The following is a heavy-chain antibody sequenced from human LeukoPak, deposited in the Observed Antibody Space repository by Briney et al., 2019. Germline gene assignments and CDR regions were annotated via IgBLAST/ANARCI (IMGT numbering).Heavy chain of an antibody. Sequence: GASVKVSCKASGYTFTGHYMHWVRQAPGQGLEWMGWINPNSGVTKFAQRFQGRVTMTRDTSTSTAYLDLSSLRSDDTAVYYCATAVLYGGNDFDYWGQGTLVTVSS. CDR2: INPNSGVT. CDR3: ATAVLYGGNDFDY. V-gene: IGHV1-2*02. J-gene: IGHJ4*02. CDR1: GYTFTGHY. D-gene: IGHD5-12*01.